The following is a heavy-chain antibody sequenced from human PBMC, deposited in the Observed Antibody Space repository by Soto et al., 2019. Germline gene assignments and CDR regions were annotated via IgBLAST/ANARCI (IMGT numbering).Heavy chain of an antibody. CDR1: SGSVSTYY. Sequence: SETLSLTCTVSSGSVSTYYWSWIRQPAGKGLEWIGRIFINGNTNYNPSLRSRVTMSVDTSKGQFSLNLTSVTAADTAVYFCARSGGSYNFDSWGQGVLVTVSS. V-gene: IGHV4-4*07. J-gene: IGHJ4*02. D-gene: IGHD1-26*01. CDR2: IFINGNT. CDR3: ARSGGSYNFDS.